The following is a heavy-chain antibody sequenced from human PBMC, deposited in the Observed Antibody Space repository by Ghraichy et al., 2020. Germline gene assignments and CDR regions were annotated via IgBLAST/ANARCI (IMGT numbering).Heavy chain of an antibody. V-gene: IGHV3-23*01. CDR2: LTGSGVTT. CDR1: GFTFSNYA. Sequence: GGSLRLSCATSGFTFSNYAMTWVRQAPGKGLEWVSALTGSGVTTYYADSVKGRFSISRDDSQDTVYLQMDSLRVEDSAVYYCAKTPNADMAPYYFDDWGQGTLVTISS. D-gene: IGHD3-16*01. J-gene: IGHJ4*02. CDR3: AKTPNADMAPYYFDD.